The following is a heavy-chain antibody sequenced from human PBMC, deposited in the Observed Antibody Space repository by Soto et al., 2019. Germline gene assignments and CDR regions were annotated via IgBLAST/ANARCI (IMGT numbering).Heavy chain of an antibody. CDR3: GTARGVATYFDY. V-gene: IGHV1-3*01. D-gene: IGHD5-12*01. CDR2: INAGSGNT. Sequence: ASLKVSCKASGYTFTIYAMHWVRRAPGQRLEWMGWINAGSGNTKYSQKFQGRVTITRDTSASTAYMELSSLRSEDTAVYYCGTARGVATYFDYWGQGTLVTVSS. J-gene: IGHJ4*02. CDR1: GYTFTIYA.